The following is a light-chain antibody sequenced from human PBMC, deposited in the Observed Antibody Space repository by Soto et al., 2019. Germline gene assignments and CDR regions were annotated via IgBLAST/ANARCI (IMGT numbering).Light chain of an antibody. CDR2: QAS. J-gene: IGKJ1*01. V-gene: IGKV1-5*03. Sequence: DIQVTQSPSTLSASVGDRVTITCRASQRISKWLAWYQQKPGRAPKLLIYQASNLESGVPSRFSGSGSGTEFTLTISSLQPDDSATYYCQQYELFGQGTKVEIK. CDR3: QQYEL. CDR1: QRISKW.